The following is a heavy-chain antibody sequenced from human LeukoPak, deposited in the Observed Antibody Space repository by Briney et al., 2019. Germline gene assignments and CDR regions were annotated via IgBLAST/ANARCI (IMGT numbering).Heavy chain of an antibody. D-gene: IGHD1-1*01. CDR1: GYTFTSYY. CDR3: ASGWSEDAFDI. V-gene: IGHV1-46*01. CDR2: INPSGGST. J-gene: IGHJ3*02. Sequence: ASVKVSCKASGYTFTSYYMHWVRQAPGQGLEWMGIINPSGGSTSYAQKFQGRVTVTRDMSTSTVYMELSSLRSEDTAVYYCASGWSEDAFDIWGQGTMVTVSS.